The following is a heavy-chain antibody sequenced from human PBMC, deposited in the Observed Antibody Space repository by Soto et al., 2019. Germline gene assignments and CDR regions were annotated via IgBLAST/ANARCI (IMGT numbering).Heavy chain of an antibody. J-gene: IGHJ5*02. CDR3: ARHSSRSGYSYSYNWFDP. CDR2: IYYSGST. V-gene: IGHV4-39*01. D-gene: IGHD5-18*01. Sequence: SETLSLTCTVSGGSISSSSYYWGWIRQPPGKGLEWIGSIYYSGSTYYNPSLKSRVTISVDTSKDQFSLKLSSVTAADTAVYYCARHSSRSGYSYSYNWFDPWGQGTLVTVSS. CDR1: GGSISSSSYY.